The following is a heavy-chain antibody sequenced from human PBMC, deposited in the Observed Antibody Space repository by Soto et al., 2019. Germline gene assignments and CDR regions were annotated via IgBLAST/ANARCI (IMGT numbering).Heavy chain of an antibody. CDR1: GFTFSSYA. CDR2: ISGSGGST. J-gene: IGHJ4*02. Sequence: EVQLLESGGGSGQPGGSLRLSCATSGFTFSSYAMNWVRQAPGKGLEWVSAISGSGGSTNYADSVEGRFTISRDNSKNTLYLQMSNLRAEDTAVYYCARAGGIAVPGSHLDYWGQGTLVTVSS. D-gene: IGHD6-19*01. CDR3: ARAGGIAVPGSHLDY. V-gene: IGHV3-23*01.